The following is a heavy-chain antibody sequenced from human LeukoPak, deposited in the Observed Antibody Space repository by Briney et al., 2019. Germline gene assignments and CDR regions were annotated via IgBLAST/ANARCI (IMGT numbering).Heavy chain of an antibody. V-gene: IGHV3-30-3*01. Sequence: QTGGSLRLSCAASGFTFRNYYMHWVRQAPGKGLEWVAVISLDGNNEYYADSVKGRFSLSGDNSMNTLYLQLNSLRTEDTAMYYCARDLSGHWTYDYWGQGTLVTVSS. D-gene: IGHD1-1*01. CDR1: GFTFRNYY. J-gene: IGHJ4*01. CDR3: ARDLSGHWTYDY. CDR2: ISLDGNNE.